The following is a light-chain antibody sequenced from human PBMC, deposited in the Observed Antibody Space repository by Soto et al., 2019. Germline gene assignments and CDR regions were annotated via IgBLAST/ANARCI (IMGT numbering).Light chain of an antibody. CDR2: EIS. Sequence: QSALTQPASVSGSPGQSITISCTGTSSDVGAYDYVSWYQQHPDKAPELMIYEISNRPSGVANRFSGSKSVNTAPLTISGLQAEDESDYYCSSYSSSSTRVFGTGTKVTVL. CDR1: SSDVGAYDY. J-gene: IGLJ1*01. V-gene: IGLV2-14*03. CDR3: SSYSSSSTRV.